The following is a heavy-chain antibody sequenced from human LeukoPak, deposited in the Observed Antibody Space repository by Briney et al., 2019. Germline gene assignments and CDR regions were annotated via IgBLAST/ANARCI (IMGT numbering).Heavy chain of an antibody. J-gene: IGHJ4*02. D-gene: IGHD2-8*01. CDR1: GGSISSYY. CDR3: ARGVYLGNGYYFDY. CDR2: IYTSGST. V-gene: IGHV4-4*07. Sequence: SEILSLTCTVSGGSISSYYWNWIRQPAGKGLEWIGHIYTSGSTNYNSSLKSRVTMSVDTSKNQFSVKLNSVIAADTAMYYCARGVYLGNGYYFDYWGQGTLVTVSS.